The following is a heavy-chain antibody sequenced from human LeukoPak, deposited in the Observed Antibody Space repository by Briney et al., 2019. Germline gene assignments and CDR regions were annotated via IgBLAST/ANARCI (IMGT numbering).Heavy chain of an antibody. CDR1: GFTVSSNY. V-gene: IGHV3-66*01. CDR3: ARASFWFDYSGYYFDY. CDR2: IYSGGGT. Sequence: GESLRLSCAASGFTVSSNYMSWVRQAPGKGLEGGSVIYSGGGTYYADSVKSRFTISRDNSKNTVYLQMHSLRAEDTAVYYCARASFWFDYSGYYFDYWGQGTLVTVSS. D-gene: IGHD2-15*01. J-gene: IGHJ4*02.